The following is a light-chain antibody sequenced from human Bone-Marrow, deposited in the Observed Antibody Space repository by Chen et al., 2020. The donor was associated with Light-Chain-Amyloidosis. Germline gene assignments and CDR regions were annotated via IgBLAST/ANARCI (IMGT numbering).Light chain of an antibody. CDR3: QVWGRSSDRPM. V-gene: IGLV3-21*02. Sequence: SYVPTQPSSVSVAPGQTATIACGGNNIGATSVHWYQQTPGQDPRMVVYDDSDRPSGIPERGSGSQAGDTAALTNRRVSAREDAGEYGQVWGRSSDRPMFGGGTQLTVL. CDR2: DDS. CDR1: NIGATS. J-gene: IGLJ3*02.